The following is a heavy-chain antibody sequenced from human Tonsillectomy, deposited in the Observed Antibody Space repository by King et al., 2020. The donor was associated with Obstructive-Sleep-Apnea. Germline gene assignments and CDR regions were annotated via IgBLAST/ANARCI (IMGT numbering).Heavy chain of an antibody. V-gene: IGHV5-51*01. CDR1: GYTFTKYW. J-gene: IGHJ4*02. Sequence: QLVQSGAEVKKPGESLKLSCKVSGYTFTKYWIGWVRQMPGKGLEWMGIIYPGDSDTRYSPSFQDQVSISVDKSITTAYLQWSSLKASDTAMYYCARQESGASSISYFDYWGQGTLVTVSS. CDR2: IYPGDSDT. CDR3: ARQESGASSISYFDY. D-gene: IGHD3-3*02.